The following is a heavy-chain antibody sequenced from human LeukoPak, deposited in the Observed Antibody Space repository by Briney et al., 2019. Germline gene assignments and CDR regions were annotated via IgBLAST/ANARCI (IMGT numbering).Heavy chain of an antibody. D-gene: IGHD1-26*01. CDR2: IYSDGST. CDR3: ARDPYSGSYGDYYYYYMDL. V-gene: IGHV3-53*01. J-gene: IGHJ6*03. CDR1: GFTVSSSY. Sequence: PGGSLRLSCAASGFTVSSSYMSWVRQAPGKGLEWVSVIYSDGSTYYADSVKARFTVSRDNSKNTVYLQMNSLRAEDTAVYYCARDPYSGSYGDYYYYYMDLWGQGTTVTISS.